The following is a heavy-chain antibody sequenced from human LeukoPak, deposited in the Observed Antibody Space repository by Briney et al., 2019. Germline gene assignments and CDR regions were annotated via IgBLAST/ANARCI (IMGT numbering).Heavy chain of an antibody. J-gene: IGHJ6*02. CDR3: ARDPYSSSWSYGMDV. V-gene: IGHV3-7*05. D-gene: IGHD6-13*01. Sequence: PGGSLRLSCSAPGFTFSSYWMSWVRQTPEKGLEWVANIKQDGSEKVYVDSVKGRFTISRDNAKSSLYLQMSGLRAEDTAVYYCARDPYSSSWSYGMDVWGQGTTVTVSS. CDR1: GFTFSSYW. CDR2: IKQDGSEK.